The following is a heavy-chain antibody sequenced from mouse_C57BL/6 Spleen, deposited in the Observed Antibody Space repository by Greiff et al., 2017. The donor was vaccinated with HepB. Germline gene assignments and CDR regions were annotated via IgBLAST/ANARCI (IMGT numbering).Heavy chain of an antibody. CDR1: GYTFTSYW. J-gene: IGHJ3*01. Sequence: VQLQQPGAELVRPGTSVKLSCKASGYTFTSYWMHWVKQRPGQGLEWIGVIDPADSYTNYNQKFKGTATLTVDTSSSTAYMQLSSLTSEDSAVYYCARRTYDGCYVWFAYWGQGTLVTVSA. D-gene: IGHD2-3*01. CDR2: IDPADSYT. V-gene: IGHV1-59*01. CDR3: ARRTYDGCYVWFAY.